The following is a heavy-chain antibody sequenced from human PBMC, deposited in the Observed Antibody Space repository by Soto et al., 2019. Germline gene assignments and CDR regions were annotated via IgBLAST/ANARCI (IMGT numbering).Heavy chain of an antibody. Sequence: PSETLSLTCAVPGGSISSSNWWSWVRQPPGKGLEWIGEIYHSGSTNYNPSLKSRVTISVDKSKNQFSLKLSSVTAADTALYYCVSYGSGTYYSGYSFDFWSQGSLVTVSS. V-gene: IGHV4-4*02. D-gene: IGHD3-10*01. CDR1: GGSISSSNW. CDR3: VSYGSGTYYSGYSFDF. CDR2: IYHSGST. J-gene: IGHJ4*02.